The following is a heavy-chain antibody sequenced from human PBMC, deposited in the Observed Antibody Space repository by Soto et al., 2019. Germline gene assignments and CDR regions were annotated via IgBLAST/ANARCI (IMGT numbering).Heavy chain of an antibody. D-gene: IGHD3-3*01. CDR3: ARSGKIFGVVPGALYGMDV. CDR1: GGTFSSYA. Sequence: GASVKVSCKASGGTFSSYAISWVRQAPGQGLEWMGGIIPIFGTAYYAQKFQGRVTITADESTSTAYMELSSLRSEDTAVYYCARSGKIFGVVPGALYGMDVWGQGTTVTVSS. V-gene: IGHV1-69*13. CDR2: IIPIFGTA. J-gene: IGHJ6*02.